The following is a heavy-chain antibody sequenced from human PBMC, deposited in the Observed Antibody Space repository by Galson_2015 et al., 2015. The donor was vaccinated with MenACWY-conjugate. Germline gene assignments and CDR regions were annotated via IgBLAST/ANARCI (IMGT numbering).Heavy chain of an antibody. J-gene: IGHJ4*02. D-gene: IGHD6-19*01. CDR2: IKNNAAGGTT. CDR3: TNYGSGSIADY. V-gene: IGHV3-15*01. Sequence: GSLRLSCAASGFSFTNAWMSWVRQAPGKGLEWVGRIKNNAAGGTTDYAAPVKGRFTISRDDSKSTLYLQMDSLKTEDTAVYYCTNYGSGSIADYWGQGALVTVSS. CDR1: GFSFTNAW.